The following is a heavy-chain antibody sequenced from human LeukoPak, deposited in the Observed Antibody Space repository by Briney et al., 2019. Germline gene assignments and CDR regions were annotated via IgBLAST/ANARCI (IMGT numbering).Heavy chain of an antibody. CDR1: GGSISSGSYY. Sequence: SETLSLTCTVSGGSISSGSYYWSWIRQPAGKGLEWIGEINHSGSTNYNPSLKSRVTISVDTSKNQFSLKLSSVTAADTAVYYCARGRRPGRDMDVWGKGTTVTVSS. V-gene: IGHV4-61*10. J-gene: IGHJ6*03. CDR2: INHSGST. CDR3: ARGRRPGRDMDV.